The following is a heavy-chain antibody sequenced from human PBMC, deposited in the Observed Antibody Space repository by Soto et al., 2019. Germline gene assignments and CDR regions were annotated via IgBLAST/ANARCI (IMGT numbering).Heavy chain of an antibody. V-gene: IGHV3-11*01. CDR3: ARYRDLRLVPFHFHY. J-gene: IGHJ1*01. D-gene: IGHD6-19*01. CDR1: GFAFSDYY. CDR2: IRGDGSTI. Sequence: QVHLMESGGGLVKPGGSLRLSCAASGFAFSDYYMAWIRQSPGKGLEWLAYIRGDGSTIYYADSVAGRFTISRDNARNSLYLQMDGLRVEDTAIYYCARYRDLRLVPFHFHYWGQGTLVTVSS.